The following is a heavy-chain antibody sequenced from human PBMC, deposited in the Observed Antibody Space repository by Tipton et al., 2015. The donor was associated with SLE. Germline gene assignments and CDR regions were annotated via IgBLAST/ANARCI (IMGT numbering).Heavy chain of an antibody. CDR3: ARGGAGDSYYFFDL. CDR2: IDSSSTYI. CDR1: GFTFSSYG. Sequence: SLRLSCAASGFTFSSYGMHWVRLAPGKGLKWVSSIDSSSTYISYAASVEGRFTISRDNPKNSLFLHMNSLRAEDAAVYYCARGGAGDSYYFFDLWGRGTLVTVYS. D-gene: IGHD2/OR15-2a*01. J-gene: IGHJ2*01. V-gene: IGHV3-21*01.